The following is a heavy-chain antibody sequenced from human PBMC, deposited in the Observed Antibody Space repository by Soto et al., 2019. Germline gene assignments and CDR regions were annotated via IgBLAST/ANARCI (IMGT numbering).Heavy chain of an antibody. Sequence: PGGSLRLSCAASGFTFSTYWMHWVRQAPGKGLVWVSRINSDGSSTNYADSVKGRFTISRDNAKNTLYLQMNSLRDEDTAVYYCARDRGYTYGFDFWGQGALVTVSS. J-gene: IGHJ4*02. CDR2: INSDGSST. CDR1: GFTFSTYW. V-gene: IGHV3-74*01. CDR3: ARDRGYTYGFDF. D-gene: IGHD5-18*01.